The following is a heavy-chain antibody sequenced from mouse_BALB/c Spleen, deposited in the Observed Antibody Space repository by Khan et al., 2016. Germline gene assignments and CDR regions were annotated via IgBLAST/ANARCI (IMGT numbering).Heavy chain of an antibody. CDR1: GYTSANYW. Sequence: QVQLQQSGAELARPGASVRLSCKASGYTSANYWMQWVKQRPGQGLEWIGSIYPGDGDTRYSQKFKDKATLTADKSSSSAYMHLRSVASEDSAVYYCADGLFDYWGQGTLVTVSA. CDR3: ADGLFDY. J-gene: IGHJ3*01. D-gene: IGHD2-3*01. V-gene: IGHV1-87*01. CDR2: IYPGDGDT.